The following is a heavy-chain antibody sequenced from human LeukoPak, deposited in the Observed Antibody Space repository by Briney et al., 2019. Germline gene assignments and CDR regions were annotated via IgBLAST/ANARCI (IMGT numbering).Heavy chain of an antibody. CDR2: ISAYNGNT. D-gene: IGHD3-10*02. J-gene: IGHJ4*02. Sequence: ASVKVSCKPSGYTFTTYGISWVRQAPGQGLEWMGWISAYNGNTNYAQKLQGRVTMTTDTSTSTAYMELRSLRSDDTAVYYCARMMTMFARPNYYFDYWGQGTLVTVSS. CDR1: GYTFTTYG. V-gene: IGHV1-18*01. CDR3: ARMMTMFARPNYYFDY.